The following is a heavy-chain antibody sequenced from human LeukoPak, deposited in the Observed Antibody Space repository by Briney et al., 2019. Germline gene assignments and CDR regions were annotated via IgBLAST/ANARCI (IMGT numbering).Heavy chain of an antibody. CDR2: VYYSGST. D-gene: IGHD5-24*01. CDR3: AREDGYNFRVIDY. Sequence: SETLSLTCTVSGVSISSYYWTWIRQPPGKGLEWIGYVYYSGSTNYNPSLKSRVSISVDTSKNQFSLNLSSVTATDTAVHYCAREDGYNFRVIDYWGQGTLVTVSS. CDR1: GVSISSYY. V-gene: IGHV4-59*01. J-gene: IGHJ4*02.